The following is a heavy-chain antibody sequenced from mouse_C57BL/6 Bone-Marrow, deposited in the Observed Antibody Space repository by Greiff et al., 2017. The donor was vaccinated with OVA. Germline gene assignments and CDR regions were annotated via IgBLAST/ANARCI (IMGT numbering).Heavy chain of an antibody. D-gene: IGHD1-1*01. CDR1: GFSLTSYG. CDR2: IWGGGST. Sequence: VQLVESGPGLVAPSQSLSITCTVSGFSLTSYGVDWVCQPPGKGLEWLGVIWGGGSTNYNSALMSRLSISKDNSKSQVFLKMNSLQTDDTAMYYCASLTTVVATPYYFDYWGQGTTLTVSS. CDR3: ASLTTVVATPYYFDY. J-gene: IGHJ2*01. V-gene: IGHV2-9*01.